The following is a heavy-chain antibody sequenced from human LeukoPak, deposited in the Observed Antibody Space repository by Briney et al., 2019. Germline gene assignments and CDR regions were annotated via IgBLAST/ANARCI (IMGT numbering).Heavy chain of an antibody. CDR2: IYTSGST. Sequence: SQTLSLTCTVSGGSISSGSYYWSWIRQPAGKGLEWIGRIYTSGSTNYNPSLKSRVTMSVDTSKNQFSLKLSSVTAADTAVYYCATEDSSGYFEFDYWGQGTLVTVSS. CDR1: GGSISSGSYY. CDR3: ATEDSSGYFEFDY. V-gene: IGHV4-61*02. D-gene: IGHD3-22*01. J-gene: IGHJ4*02.